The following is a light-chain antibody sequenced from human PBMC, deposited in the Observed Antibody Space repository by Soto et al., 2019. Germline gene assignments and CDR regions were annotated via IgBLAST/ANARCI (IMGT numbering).Light chain of an antibody. V-gene: IGKV3-20*01. Sequence: FVLTQSPGTLSLSPGERATFSCRASQSVRGNYIAWYQQKPGQAPRVLIFEASKRATGTPDRFSGSGSGTDFTLTISRLEPEDFATYYCQQYHDYWTFGQGTKVEIK. J-gene: IGKJ1*01. CDR2: EAS. CDR3: QQYHDYWT. CDR1: QSVRGNY.